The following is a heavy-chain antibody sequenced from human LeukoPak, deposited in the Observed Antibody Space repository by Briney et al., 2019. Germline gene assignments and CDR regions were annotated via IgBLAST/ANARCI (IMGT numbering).Heavy chain of an antibody. CDR1: GGSSRSGDYF. CDR2: IHYSGNT. D-gene: IGHD4-23*01. Sequence: SETLSLTCAVSGGSSRSGDYFWSWIRQPPGKGLEWIGHIHYSGNTYYNPSLKSRVSISVVTSKNQFSLKLSSVTAADTAVYYCARENNDYGGKKAFDYWGQGTLVTVSS. CDR3: ARENNDYGGKKAFDY. V-gene: IGHV4-30-4*01. J-gene: IGHJ4*02.